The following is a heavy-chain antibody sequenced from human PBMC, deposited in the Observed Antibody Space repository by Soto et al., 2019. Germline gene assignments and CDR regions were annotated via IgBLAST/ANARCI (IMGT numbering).Heavy chain of an antibody. V-gene: IGHV3-30-3*01. Sequence: GGSLRLSCAASGFTFSSYAMHWVRQAPGKGLEWVAVISYDGSNKYYADSVKGRFTISRDNSKNTLYLQMNSLRAEDTAVYYCARDIHGVQLWLFDYWGQGTLVTVSS. CDR2: ISYDGSNK. CDR3: ARDIHGVQLWLFDY. D-gene: IGHD5-18*01. CDR1: GFTFSSYA. J-gene: IGHJ4*02.